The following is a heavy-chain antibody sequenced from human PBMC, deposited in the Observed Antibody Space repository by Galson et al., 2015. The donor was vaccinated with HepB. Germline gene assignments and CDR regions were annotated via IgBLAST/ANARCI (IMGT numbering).Heavy chain of an antibody. Sequence: SVKVSCKASGGTFSSYAISWVRQAPGQGLEWMGRIIPILGIANYAQKFQGRVTITADKSTSTAYMELSSLRSEDTAVYYCARENIVVVVAASPHYFDYWGQGTLVTVSS. CDR1: GGTFSSYA. J-gene: IGHJ4*02. D-gene: IGHD2-15*01. CDR2: IIPILGIA. CDR3: ARENIVVVVAASPHYFDY. V-gene: IGHV1-69*04.